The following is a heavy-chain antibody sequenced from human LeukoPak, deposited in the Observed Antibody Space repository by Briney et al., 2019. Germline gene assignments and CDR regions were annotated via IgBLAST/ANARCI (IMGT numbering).Heavy chain of an antibody. J-gene: IGHJ1*01. CDR2: EQPDGSAK. Sequence: PGGSLRLSCAASGFTFRSNWMNWVRQAPGKGLEWVAHEQPDGSAKIYADSVKGRFTISRDNAKDSVYLQMNSLRVEDTAVYYCARDFFGWSSLGHWGQGTLVTVSS. D-gene: IGHD6-19*01. CDR3: ARDFFGWSSLGH. CDR1: GFTFRSNW. V-gene: IGHV3-7*01.